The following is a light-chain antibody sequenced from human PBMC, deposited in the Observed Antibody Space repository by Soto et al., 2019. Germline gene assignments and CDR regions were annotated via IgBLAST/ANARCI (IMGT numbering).Light chain of an antibody. J-gene: IGLJ1*01. V-gene: IGLV2-14*01. CDR1: SSDVGGYNY. CDR3: LSYGGNNNYV. CDR2: EVS. Sequence: QSALTQTASVSGFPGQSITISCIGTSSDVGGYNYVSWYQQHPGKAPKLMIYEVSNRPSGVSTRFSGSKSGNTASLTISGLQAEDEADYYCLSYGGNNNYVFGTGTKLTVL.